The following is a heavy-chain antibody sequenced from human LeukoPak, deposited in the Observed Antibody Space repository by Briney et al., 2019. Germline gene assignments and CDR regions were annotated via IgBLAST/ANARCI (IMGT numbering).Heavy chain of an antibody. V-gene: IGHV3-23*01. CDR1: GFTFSSYA. J-gene: IGHJ4*02. CDR3: AKDLTSPHFDQ. D-gene: IGHD4-11*01. CDR2: ISGSGGST. Sequence: PGGSLILSCEASGFTFSSYAMSWVRQAPGKGLEWVSAISGSGGSTYYADSVKGRFTISRDNSKNTRYLQMNSLRAEDTAVYYCAKDLTSPHFDQWGQRPLVTVSS.